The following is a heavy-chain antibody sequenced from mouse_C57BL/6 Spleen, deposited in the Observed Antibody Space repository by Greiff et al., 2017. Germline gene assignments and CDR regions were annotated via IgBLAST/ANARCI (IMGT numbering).Heavy chain of an antibody. D-gene: IGHD1-1*01. CDR1: GYTFTSYW. V-gene: IGHV1-69*01. CDR3: ARRSVVEDFDY. CDR2: IDPSDSYT. J-gene: IGHJ2*01. Sequence: QVQLQQPGAELVMPGASVKLSCKASGYTFTSYWMHWVKQRPGQGLEWIGEIDPSDSYTNYNQKFKGKSTLTVDKSSSTAYMQLSSLTSEDSAVYYCARRSVVEDFDYWGQGTTLTVSS.